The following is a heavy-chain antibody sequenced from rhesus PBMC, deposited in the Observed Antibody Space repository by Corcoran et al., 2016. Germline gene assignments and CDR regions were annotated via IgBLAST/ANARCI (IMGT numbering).Heavy chain of an antibody. CDR1: GFTFSSYA. J-gene: IGHJ4*01. D-gene: IGHD4-23*01. CDR2: IGPGGDT. CDR3: ASGGYEYSNYVNY. Sequence: EVQLVESGGGLVQPGGALRLSCAASGFTFSSYAMQWVHQATGKGLEWVSAIGPGGDTYYADAVKGRLTSSSDNAKNSLYLQMNSLGAEGTAVYYCASGGYEYSNYVNYWGQGVLVTVSS. V-gene: IGHV3-72*01.